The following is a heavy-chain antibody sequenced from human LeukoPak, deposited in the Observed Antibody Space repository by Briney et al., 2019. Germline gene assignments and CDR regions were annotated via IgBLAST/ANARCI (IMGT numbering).Heavy chain of an antibody. J-gene: IGHJ5*02. CDR3: ATNPRYCSSTSCYFP. D-gene: IGHD2-2*01. Sequence: ASVKVSCKVSGYTFTDYYMHWVQQAPGKGLEWMGLVDPEDGETIYAEKFQGRVTITADTSTDTAYMELGSLRSEDTAVYYCATNPRYCSSTSCYFPWGQGTLVTVSS. V-gene: IGHV1-69-2*01. CDR2: VDPEDGET. CDR1: GYTFTDYY.